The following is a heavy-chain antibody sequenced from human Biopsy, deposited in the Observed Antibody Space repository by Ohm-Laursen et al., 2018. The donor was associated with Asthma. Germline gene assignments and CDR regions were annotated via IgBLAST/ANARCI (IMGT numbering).Heavy chain of an antibody. J-gene: IGHJ2*01. Sequence: TLSLTCPVSGGSVSSGSYYWSWIRQPPGKGLARVSYISYSGSTDYNPSLKSRLTISMDTSKNQFSLKLSSVTAADTAVYYCARVPTTLRYFDLWGRGTLVTVSS. CDR1: GGSVSSGSYY. V-gene: IGHV4-61*01. D-gene: IGHD2-15*01. CDR3: ARVPTTLRYFDL. CDR2: ISYSGST.